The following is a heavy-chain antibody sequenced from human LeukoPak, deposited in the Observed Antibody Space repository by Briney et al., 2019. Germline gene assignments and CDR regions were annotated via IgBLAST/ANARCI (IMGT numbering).Heavy chain of an antibody. D-gene: IGHD1-26*01. J-gene: IGHJ4*02. CDR2: IYSTGST. CDR3: ARQGYTVSYYFLDY. CDR1: GGSVRSYW. V-gene: IGHV4-4*07. Sequence: PSETLSLTCDVSGGSVRSYWWGWARQPAGKGLEWLGRIYSTGSTRFNPSLKSRLTLSIDTSTNQFSLKLTSVTAADTAVYFCARQGYTVSYYFLDYWSQGTLVTVSS.